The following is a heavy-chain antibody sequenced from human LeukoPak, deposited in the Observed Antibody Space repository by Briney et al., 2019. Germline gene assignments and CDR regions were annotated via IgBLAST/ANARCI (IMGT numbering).Heavy chain of an antibody. CDR1: GFTFSSHW. CDR2: IKQDGSEK. D-gene: IGHD3-10*01. V-gene: IGHV3-7*01. CDR3: ARTPRGDDAFDI. J-gene: IGHJ3*02. Sequence: GGSLRLSCAASGFTFSSHWMSWVRQAPGKGLEWVANIKQDGSEKYYVDSVKGRFTISRDNAKNSLYLQMNSLRAEDTAVYYCARTPRGDDAFDIWGQGTMVTVSS.